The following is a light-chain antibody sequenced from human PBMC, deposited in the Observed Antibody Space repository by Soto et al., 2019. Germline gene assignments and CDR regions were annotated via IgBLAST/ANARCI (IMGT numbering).Light chain of an antibody. CDR3: SSYTAGGTI. CDR2: EVR. V-gene: IGLV2-14*01. Sequence: QSALTQPASVSGSPGQSITISCSGSSGDIGGYNFVSWYQHLPGKAPKLIIFEVRFRPSGVSNRFSGSKSGDTASLTISKLLPEDEADYYCSSYTAGGTIFGTGTKLTVL. CDR1: SGDIGGYNF. J-gene: IGLJ1*01.